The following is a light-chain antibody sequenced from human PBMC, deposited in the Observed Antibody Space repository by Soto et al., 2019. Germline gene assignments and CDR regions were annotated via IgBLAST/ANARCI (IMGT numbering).Light chain of an antibody. CDR1: QTIYSY. V-gene: IGKV1-39*01. CDR2: RAS. J-gene: IGKJ4*01. Sequence: IQLTQSASSMSTSVGRTVNITCRASQTIYSYLVWYQHAPGRAPKLLIYRASTLQGGVPSRFSGSGSGTDFTLTISSLQPEDFANYYCQQSYTTPLTFGEGTQVEIK. CDR3: QQSYTTPLT.